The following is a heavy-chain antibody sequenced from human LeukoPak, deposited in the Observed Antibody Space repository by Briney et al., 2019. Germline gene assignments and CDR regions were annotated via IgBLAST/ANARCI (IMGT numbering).Heavy chain of an antibody. CDR1: GYSISSGYY. D-gene: IGHD2-15*01. CDR2: IYHSGST. CDR3: YQVAADAFDI. Sequence: SETLSLTGAVSGYSISSGYYWGWIRQPPGKGLEWIGSIYHSGSTYYNPSLKSRVTISVDTSKNQFSLKLSSVIAADTAVYYCYQVAADAFDIWGQGTMVTVSS. J-gene: IGHJ3*02. V-gene: IGHV4-38-2*01.